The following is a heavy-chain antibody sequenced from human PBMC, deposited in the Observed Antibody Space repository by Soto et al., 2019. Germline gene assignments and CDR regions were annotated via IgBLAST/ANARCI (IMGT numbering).Heavy chain of an antibody. J-gene: IGHJ4*02. CDR3: ARDEHSGSTFDY. CDR1: GGSISSYY. Sequence: SETLSLTCTVSGGSISSYYWSWIRQPPGKGLEWIGYIYYSGSTNYNPSLKSRVTISVDTSKNQFSLKLSSVTAADTAVYYCARDEHSGSTFDYWGQGTLVTVSS. D-gene: IGHD5-12*01. CDR2: IYYSGST. V-gene: IGHV4-59*01.